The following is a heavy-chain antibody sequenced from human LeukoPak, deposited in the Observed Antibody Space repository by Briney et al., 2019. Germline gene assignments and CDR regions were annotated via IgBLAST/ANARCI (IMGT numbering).Heavy chain of an antibody. Sequence: SETLSLTCTVSGGSISNYYWSWIRQTPGKRLEWIGYIYYNGSTNYNPSLKSRVTISVDTSKNQFSLKLTSVTAADTAVYYCARDLGYTGNYGAFDIWGQGTVVTVSS. CDR3: ARDLGYTGNYGAFDI. CDR1: GGSISNYY. V-gene: IGHV4-59*01. D-gene: IGHD1-26*01. J-gene: IGHJ3*02. CDR2: IYYNGST.